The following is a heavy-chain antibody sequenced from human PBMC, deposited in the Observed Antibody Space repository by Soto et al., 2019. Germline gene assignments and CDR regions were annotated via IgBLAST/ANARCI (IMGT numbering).Heavy chain of an antibody. CDR1: GSTFTSYG. D-gene: IGHD5-18*01. Sequence: VQLVQSGAEVKKPGASVKVSCKASGSTFTSYGISWVRQAPGQGLELMGWISAYNGNTNYAQKLKGRVTMTTDPSKSTAYMELRSLRSDDTAVYYCARDHGGYSYGLYFDYWGQGTLVTVSS. CDR2: ISAYNGNT. CDR3: ARDHGGYSYGLYFDY. V-gene: IGHV1-18*01. J-gene: IGHJ4*02.